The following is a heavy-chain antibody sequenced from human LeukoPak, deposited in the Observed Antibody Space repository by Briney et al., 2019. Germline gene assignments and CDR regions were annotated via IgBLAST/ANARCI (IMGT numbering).Heavy chain of an antibody. CDR3: AKGFHNYDSSGTAREMDV. Sequence: PASTLGLFVAECGFTLGSYCRHSLRQSPGKGLEWVAVISYDGSNKYYADSVKGRFTISRDNSKNTLYLQMNSLRAEDTAVYYCAKGFHNYDSSGTAREMDVWGQGTTVTVSS. CDR1: GFTLGSYC. J-gene: IGHJ6*02. V-gene: IGHV3-30*18. CDR2: ISYDGSNK. D-gene: IGHD3-22*01.